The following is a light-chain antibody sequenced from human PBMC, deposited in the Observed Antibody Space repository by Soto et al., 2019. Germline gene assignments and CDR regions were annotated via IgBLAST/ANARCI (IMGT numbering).Light chain of an antibody. J-gene: IGLJ1*01. CDR1: SGDIGDYNY. V-gene: IGLV2-14*01. CDR3: CSYTRSGTLI. Sequence: QSALTQPTSLSGSPGQSITISCVGTSGDIGDYNYVSWYQQHPGKVPKVIIYDVSNRPSGVSYRFSGTKSGNTASLTVSGLQAEDEADYYCCSYTRSGTLIFGTGTEVTVL. CDR2: DVS.